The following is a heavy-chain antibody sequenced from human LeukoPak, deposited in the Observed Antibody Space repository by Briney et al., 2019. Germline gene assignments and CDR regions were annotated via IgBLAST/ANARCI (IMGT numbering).Heavy chain of an antibody. J-gene: IGHJ4*02. CDR1: GFSFNDHW. CDR3: ARGSARPDY. V-gene: IGHV3-74*01. Sequence: AGGTLRLSCAASGFSFNDHWMQWVRQAPGKGLVGVLRINNDSIDKVYADYARGRFTISRDNGKNTLYLQMNSLRVEDTAVYYCARGSARPDYWGQGTLVTVST. CDR2: INNDSIDK.